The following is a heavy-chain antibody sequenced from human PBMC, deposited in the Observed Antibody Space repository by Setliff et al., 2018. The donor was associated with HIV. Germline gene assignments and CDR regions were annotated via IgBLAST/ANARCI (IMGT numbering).Heavy chain of an antibody. CDR1: GESLSGYY. CDR3: ARRSGASYYSEFYYYMDV. V-gene: IGHV4-34*01. D-gene: IGHD2-15*01. Sequence: PSETLSLTCAVYGESLSGYYWNWIRQPSGKGLEWIGEINHSGKTNYKSSLMSRVSISVDTSKNQFSLKLSSVTAADSAVYYCARRSGASYYSEFYYYMDVWGKGTTVTVSS. CDR2: INHSGKT. J-gene: IGHJ6*03.